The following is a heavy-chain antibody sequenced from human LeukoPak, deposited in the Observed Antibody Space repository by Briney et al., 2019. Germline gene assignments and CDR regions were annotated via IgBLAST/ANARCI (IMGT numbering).Heavy chain of an antibody. CDR2: INPNSGGT. V-gene: IGHV1-2*02. Sequence: SVKVSCKASGYTFTGYYMHWVRQAPGQGLEWMGWINPNSGGTNYAQKFQGRVTMTRDTSISTAYMELSRLRSDDTAVYYCAREGCSSTSCLGWFDPWGQGTLVTVSS. CDR3: AREGCSSTSCLGWFDP. D-gene: IGHD2-2*01. CDR1: GYTFTGYY. J-gene: IGHJ5*02.